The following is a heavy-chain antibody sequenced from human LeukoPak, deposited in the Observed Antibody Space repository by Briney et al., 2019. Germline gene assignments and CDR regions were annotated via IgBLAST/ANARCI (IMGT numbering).Heavy chain of an antibody. CDR2: IIPILGIA. Sequence: ASVKVSCKASGFTFSRYGVSWVRQAPGQGLEWMGRIIPILGIANYAQKFQGRVTIIADKSTSTAYMELSSLRSEDTAVYYCARDLYSGHEGNAFDIWGQGTMVTVSS. CDR1: GFTFSRYG. CDR3: ARDLYSGHEGNAFDI. J-gene: IGHJ3*02. V-gene: IGHV1-69*04. D-gene: IGHD5-12*01.